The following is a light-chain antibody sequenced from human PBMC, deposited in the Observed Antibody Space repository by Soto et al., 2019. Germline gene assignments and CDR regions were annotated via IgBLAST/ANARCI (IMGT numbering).Light chain of an antibody. Sequence: ENVLTQSPGTLSLSPGDTATLSCRASQTIFNSYLAWYQQKPGQAPRLLIYGASSRATGIPDRFSGGGSGTDFTLTSTRLEHEDFAVYYCQQYGSSYTFGQGTKLEMK. CDR3: QQYGSSYT. J-gene: IGKJ2*01. CDR2: GAS. V-gene: IGKV3-20*01. CDR1: QTIFNSY.